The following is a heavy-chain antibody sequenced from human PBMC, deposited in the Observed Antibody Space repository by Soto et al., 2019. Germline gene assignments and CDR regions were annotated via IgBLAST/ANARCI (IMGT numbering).Heavy chain of an antibody. CDR2: IYYSGST. Sequence: PSETLSLTCTVSGDSISSYSWSWIRQPPGKGLEWIGYIYYSGSTTYNPSLRSRLTMSLDTSKKQFSLKPNSVTAADTAVYYCAGDYGSGSYRFDYWGQGALVTVSS. CDR1: GDSISSYS. J-gene: IGHJ4*02. CDR3: AGDYGSGSYRFDY. D-gene: IGHD3-10*01. V-gene: IGHV4-59*01.